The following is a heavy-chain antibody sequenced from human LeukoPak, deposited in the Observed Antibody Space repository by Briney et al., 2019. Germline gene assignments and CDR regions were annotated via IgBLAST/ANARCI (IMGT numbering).Heavy chain of an antibody. D-gene: IGHD3-16*01. CDR1: GFTSSSYA. Sequence: GGSLRLSCAASGFTSSSYAMSWVRQAPGKGLEWVSAISGSGGSTYHADSVKGRFTISRDNSKNTLYLQMNSLRAEDTAVYYCAKSPAIGGESDYWGQGTLVTVSS. V-gene: IGHV3-23*01. CDR3: AKSPAIGGESDY. J-gene: IGHJ4*02. CDR2: ISGSGGST.